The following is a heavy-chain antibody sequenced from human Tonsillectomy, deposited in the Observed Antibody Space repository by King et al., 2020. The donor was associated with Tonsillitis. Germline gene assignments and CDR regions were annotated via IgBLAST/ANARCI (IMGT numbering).Heavy chain of an antibody. CDR3: AKDGIGLSDWYCDL. Sequence: QLVQSGGGVVQPGRSLRLSCAASGFTFSNYGMHWVRQAPGKGLEWVALIAYDASYENYADSVEGRFAISRDNSKNTLYLEMNSRRVEHTAVYYCAKDGIGLSDWYCDLWGRGTLVTVSP. J-gene: IGHJ2*01. CDR1: GFTFSNYG. D-gene: IGHD3-16*01. V-gene: IGHV3-30*18. CDR2: IAYDASYE.